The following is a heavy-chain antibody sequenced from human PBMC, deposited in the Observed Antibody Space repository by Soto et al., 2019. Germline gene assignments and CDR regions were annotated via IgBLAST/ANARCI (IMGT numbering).Heavy chain of an antibody. Sequence: GGSLRLSCAASGFTFSSYWMSWVRQAPGKGLEWVANIKQDGSEKYYVDSVKGRFTISRDNAKNSLYLQMNSLRAEDTAVYYCARKGWFGEFEFDPWGQGTLVTVSS. CDR3: ARKGWFGEFEFDP. J-gene: IGHJ5*02. V-gene: IGHV3-7*01. D-gene: IGHD3-10*01. CDR2: IKQDGSEK. CDR1: GFTFSSYW.